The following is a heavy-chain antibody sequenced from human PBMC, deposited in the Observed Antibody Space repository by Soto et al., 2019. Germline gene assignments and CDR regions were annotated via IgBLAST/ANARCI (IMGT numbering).Heavy chain of an antibody. V-gene: IGHV3-23*01. D-gene: IGHD2-2*02. CDR1: GFTFSSYA. CDR3: ARGGYCYKSFDY. Sequence: EVQLLESGGGLVQPGGSLILSCAASGFTFSSYAMSWVRQAPGKGLEWVSAISTSGDYTYYADSVKGRFTISRDNSKNTLYLQMNSLRAEDTAGYYCARGGYCYKSFDYWGQGALVTVSS. CDR2: ISTSGDYT. J-gene: IGHJ4*02.